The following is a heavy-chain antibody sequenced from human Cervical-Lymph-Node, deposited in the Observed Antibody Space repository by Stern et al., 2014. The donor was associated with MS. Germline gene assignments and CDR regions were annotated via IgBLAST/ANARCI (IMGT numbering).Heavy chain of an antibody. V-gene: IGHV1-8*01. Sequence: VQLVESESQVRKPGASVKVSCQASGYTFINYDIFWVRQATGQGLEWMGWMNPNNANAGHAQKFQGRVTMTRNTSISTAYMELSGLRSDDTAVYYCVRGGLSYGYGLDAWGQGTAVIVSS. J-gene: IGHJ6*02. CDR1: GYTFINYD. D-gene: IGHD3-16*01. CDR3: VRGGLSYGYGLDA. CDR2: MNPNNANA.